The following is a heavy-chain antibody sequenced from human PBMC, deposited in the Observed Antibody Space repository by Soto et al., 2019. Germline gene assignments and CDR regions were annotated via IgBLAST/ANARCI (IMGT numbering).Heavy chain of an antibody. CDR2: ISAYNGNT. V-gene: IGHV1-18*01. J-gene: IGHJ4*02. CDR1: GYTFTSYG. D-gene: IGHD3-22*01. Sequence: ASVKVSCKASGYTFTSYGISWVRQAPGQGLEWMGWISAYNGNTNYAQKLQGRVTMTTDTSTSTAYMELRSLRSDDTAVYYCARVGYYDSSGYYYVGYYFDYWGQGTLVTVSS. CDR3: ARVGYYDSSGYYYVGYYFDY.